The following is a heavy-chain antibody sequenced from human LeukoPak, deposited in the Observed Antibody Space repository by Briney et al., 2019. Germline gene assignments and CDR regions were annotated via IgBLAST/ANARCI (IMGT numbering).Heavy chain of an antibody. D-gene: IGHD5-24*01. J-gene: IGHJ4*02. Sequence: SETLSLTCTVSGYSISSGYYWGWIRQPPGKGLEWIGSIYHSGSTYYNPSLKSRVTISVDTSKNQFSLKLSSVAAADTAVYYCARLHGYHFAVSRKYFDYWGQGTLVTVSS. V-gene: IGHV4-38-2*02. CDR1: GYSISSGYY. CDR3: ARLHGYHFAVSRKYFDY. CDR2: IYHSGST.